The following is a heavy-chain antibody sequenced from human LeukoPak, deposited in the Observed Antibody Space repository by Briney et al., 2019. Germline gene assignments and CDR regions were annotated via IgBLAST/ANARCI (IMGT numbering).Heavy chain of an antibody. CDR2: IYKIGNT. J-gene: IGHJ1*01. D-gene: IGHD3-9*01. V-gene: IGHV4-59*08. Sequence: SETLSLICSVPGDSISTAYWSWIRQSPEKGLEWIGYIYKIGNTDYNPSLKSRVTISLDTSKNQLSLSLKSVTAADTAVYYCAGRGQRYFRDWGQGTLVTVSS. CDR1: GDSISTAY. CDR3: AGRGQRYFRD.